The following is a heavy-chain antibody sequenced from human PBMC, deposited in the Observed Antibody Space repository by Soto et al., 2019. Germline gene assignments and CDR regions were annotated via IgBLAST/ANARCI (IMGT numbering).Heavy chain of an antibody. J-gene: IGHJ4*02. V-gene: IGHV3-74*01. CDR1: GFVFSSDW. CDR3: AVAVAGPTDIGY. CDR2: INTDGSET. D-gene: IGHD6-19*01. Sequence: GGSLRLSCAASGFVFSSDWMHWVRQAPGKGLVWVSRINTDGSETSYADSVKGRFTISRDNAKNTLYLQMNSLRAEDTAVYYCAVAVAGPTDIGYWGQGTLVTVSS.